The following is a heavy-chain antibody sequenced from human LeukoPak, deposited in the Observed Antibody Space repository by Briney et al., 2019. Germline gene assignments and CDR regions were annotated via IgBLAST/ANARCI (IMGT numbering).Heavy chain of an antibody. J-gene: IGHJ6*03. D-gene: IGHD3-22*01. CDR1: GFTFSDYY. Sequence: GGSLRLSCAASGFTFSDYYMSWIRQAPGKGLEWVSYISSSGSTIYYADSVKGRFTISRDNAKNSLYLQMNSLRAEDTAVYYCARAPWYDSSGYYRYYYYYYYMDVWGKGTTVTVSS. CDR2: ISSSGSTI. CDR3: ARAPWYDSSGYYRYYYYYYYMDV. V-gene: IGHV3-11*04.